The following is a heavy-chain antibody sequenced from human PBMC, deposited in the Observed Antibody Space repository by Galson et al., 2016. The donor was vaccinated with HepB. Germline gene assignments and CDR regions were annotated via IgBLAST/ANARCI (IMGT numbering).Heavy chain of an antibody. Sequence: SLRLSCAASGFSFNNYAMGWVRQTPGKGLEWVSDIRGSGGGATYADSVMGRFTISRDNSKNTLYLQMNSLRGEDTALYYCAKRMSYSYYYAMDIWGQGTTVTVSS. V-gene: IGHV3-23*01. CDR1: GFSFNNYA. CDR3: AKRMSYSYYYAMDI. CDR2: IRGSGGGA. D-gene: IGHD2-15*01. J-gene: IGHJ6*02.